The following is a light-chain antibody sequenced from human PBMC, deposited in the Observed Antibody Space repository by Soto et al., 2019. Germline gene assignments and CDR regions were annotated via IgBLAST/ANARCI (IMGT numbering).Light chain of an antibody. CDR2: EVS. V-gene: IGLV2-8*01. J-gene: IGLJ2*01. Sequence: QSALTQPPSASGSPGQSVTISCTGTSSDVGGYNYVSWYQQHPGKAPKLIIYEVSKRPSGVPDRFSGSKSGNTASLTVSGLQAGDEADYYCSSYGGSKVFGGGTQLTVL. CDR1: SSDVGGYNY. CDR3: SSYGGSKV.